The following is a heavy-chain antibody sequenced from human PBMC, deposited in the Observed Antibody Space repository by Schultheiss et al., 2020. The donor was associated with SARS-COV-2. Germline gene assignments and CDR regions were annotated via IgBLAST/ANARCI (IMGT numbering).Heavy chain of an antibody. D-gene: IGHD5-18*01. J-gene: IGHJ4*02. CDR3: ALYSSIEQVTY. CDR2: IYYSGST. Sequence: SETLSLTCTVSGGSISSGSYYWGWIRQPPGKGLEWIGYIYYSGSTNYNPSLKSRVTISVDTSKNQFSLKLSSVTAADTAVYYCALYSSIEQVTYWGQGTLVTVSS. CDR1: GGSISSGSYY. V-gene: IGHV4-61*05.